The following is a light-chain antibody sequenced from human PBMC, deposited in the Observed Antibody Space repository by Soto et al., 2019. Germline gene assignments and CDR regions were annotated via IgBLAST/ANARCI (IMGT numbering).Light chain of an antibody. CDR3: DSYTSSSTRV. V-gene: IGLV2-14*03. J-gene: IGLJ3*02. CDR1: SSDIGGYNY. Sequence: QSVLTQPASVSGSPGQSITISCTGTSSDIGGYNYVSWYQQHPGKAPKLLIYDVTNRPSGVSTRFSGSKSGNTASLTISGLQAEDEADYYCDSYTSSSTRVFGGGTKLTVL. CDR2: DVT.